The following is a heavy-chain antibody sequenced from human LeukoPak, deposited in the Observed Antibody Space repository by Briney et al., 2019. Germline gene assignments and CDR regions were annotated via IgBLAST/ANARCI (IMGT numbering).Heavy chain of an antibody. CDR3: ARDLPGKNYYDSSGLFDY. CDR2: ISAYNGNT. CDR1: GYTFTSYG. Sequence: ASVKVSCKASGYTFTSYGISWVRQAPGQGLEWKGWISAYNGNTNYAQKLQGRVTMTTDTSTSTAYMELRSLRSDDTAVYYCARDLPGKNYYDSSGLFDYWGQGTLVTVSS. D-gene: IGHD3-22*01. J-gene: IGHJ4*02. V-gene: IGHV1-18*01.